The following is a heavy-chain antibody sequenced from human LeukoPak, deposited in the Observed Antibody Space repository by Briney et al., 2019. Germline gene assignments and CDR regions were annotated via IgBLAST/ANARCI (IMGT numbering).Heavy chain of an antibody. CDR3: AKVRFTDIVVVPAAHFDY. Sequence: GGSLRLSCAASGFTFSSYGMHWVRQAPGKGLEWVAFIRYDGSNKHYADSVKGRFTISRDNSKNTLYLQMNSLRAEDTAVYYCAKVRFTDIVVVPAAHFDYWGQGTLVTVSS. CDR1: GFTFSSYG. D-gene: IGHD2-2*01. J-gene: IGHJ4*02. V-gene: IGHV3-30*02. CDR2: IRYDGSNK.